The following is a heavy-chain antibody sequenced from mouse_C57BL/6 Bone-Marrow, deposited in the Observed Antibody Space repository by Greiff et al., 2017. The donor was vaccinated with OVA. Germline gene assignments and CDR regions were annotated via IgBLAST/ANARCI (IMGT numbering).Heavy chain of an antibody. J-gene: IGHJ2*01. CDR1: GYTFTSYG. D-gene: IGHD3-2*02. V-gene: IGHV1-81*01. Sequence: QVQLQQSGAELARPGASVKLSCKASGYTFTSYGISWVKQRTGQGLEWIGEIYPRSGNTYYNEKFKGKATLTADKSSSTAYMELRSQTSEDSAVYICARSGYTRSYFDYWGQGTTLTVSA. CDR3: ARSGYTRSYFDY. CDR2: IYPRSGNT.